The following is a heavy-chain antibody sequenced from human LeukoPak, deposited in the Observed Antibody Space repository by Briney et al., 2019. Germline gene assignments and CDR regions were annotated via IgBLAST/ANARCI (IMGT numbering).Heavy chain of an antibody. CDR1: GFTFSSYA. D-gene: IGHD1-26*01. CDR3: AKDLRGADHPDY. Sequence: GRSLRLSCAASGFTFSSYAMHWVRQAPGKGLEWVAVISYDGSNKYYADSVKGRFTISRDNSKNTLYLQMNSLRAEDTAVYYCAKDLRGADHPDYWGQGTLVTVSS. V-gene: IGHV3-30-3*01. J-gene: IGHJ4*02. CDR2: ISYDGSNK.